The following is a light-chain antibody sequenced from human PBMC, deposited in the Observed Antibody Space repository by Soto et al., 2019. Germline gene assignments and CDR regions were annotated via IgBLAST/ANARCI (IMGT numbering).Light chain of an antibody. V-gene: IGLV2-14*01. CDR3: SSYTSSSTLV. CDR1: SSDVGGYNY. J-gene: IGLJ2*01. CDR2: DVN. Sequence: QSALTQPASVSGSPGQSITISCTGTSSDVGGYNYVSWYQQHPGKAPKLMIYDVNNRPSGVSNRFSASKSGNTASLTISGLQAEQEADYYCSSYTSSSTLVFGGGTKLTVL.